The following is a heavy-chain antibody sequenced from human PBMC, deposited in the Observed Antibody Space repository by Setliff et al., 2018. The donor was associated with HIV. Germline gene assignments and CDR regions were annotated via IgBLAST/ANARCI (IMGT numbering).Heavy chain of an antibody. CDR2: ISRSGDTI. CDR3: VRARLSDI. D-gene: IGHD6-19*01. CDR1: GFTFSSYE. Sequence: GGSLRLSCAASGFTFSSYEMNWVRQAPGKGLEWVSYISRSGDTIDYADSVKGRFTISRDNAKNTVYLQMNSLRAEDTGVYYCVRARLSDIWGQETMVTVSS. V-gene: IGHV3-48*03. J-gene: IGHJ3*02.